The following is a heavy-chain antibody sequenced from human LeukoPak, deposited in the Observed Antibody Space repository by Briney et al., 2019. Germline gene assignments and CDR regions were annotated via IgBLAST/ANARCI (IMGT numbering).Heavy chain of an antibody. Sequence: GGSLRLSCAASGFTFSTFWMHWVRQAPGKGLEWAAVISHDGSEKYYADPVKGRFTISRDNSKNTLYLQMNSLRVEDTAVYYCAKGVYGSRSTSLADVWGQGTLVTVSS. CDR2: ISHDGSEK. CDR1: GFTFSTFW. CDR3: AKGVYGSRSTSLADV. D-gene: IGHD3-10*01. V-gene: IGHV3-30*18. J-gene: IGHJ4*02.